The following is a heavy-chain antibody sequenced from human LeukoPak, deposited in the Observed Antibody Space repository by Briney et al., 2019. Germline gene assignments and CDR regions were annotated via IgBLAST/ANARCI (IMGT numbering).Heavy chain of an antibody. D-gene: IGHD3-22*01. CDR3: ARTTYYYDSSGYYVDY. Sequence: SVKVSCKASGGTFSSYAIGWVRQAPGQGLEWMGRIIPILGIANYAQKFQGRVTITADKSTSTAYMELSSLRSEDTAVYYCARTTYYYDSSGYYVDYWGQGTLVTVSS. V-gene: IGHV1-69*04. J-gene: IGHJ4*02. CDR1: GGTFSSYA. CDR2: IIPILGIA.